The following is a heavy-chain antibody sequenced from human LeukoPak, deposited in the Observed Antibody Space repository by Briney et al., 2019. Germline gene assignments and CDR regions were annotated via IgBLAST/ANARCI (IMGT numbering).Heavy chain of an antibody. CDR1: GFTFGNHW. CDR2: IKEDGSET. V-gene: IGHV3-7*01. D-gene: IGHD3-10*01. J-gene: IGHJ4*02. CDR3: ARDRGFFLFDY. Sequence: RGTLTLDCAASGFTFGNHWMTWVRQDPGKGPQWLAHIKEDGSETAYVDSVRGRFTISRDNAKNSLYLQMSNLRDEDTAVYYCARDRGFFLFDYWGQGTLVSVSS.